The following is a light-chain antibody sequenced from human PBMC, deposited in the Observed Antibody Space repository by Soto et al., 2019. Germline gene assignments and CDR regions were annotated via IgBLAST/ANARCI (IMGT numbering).Light chain of an antibody. CDR3: QHYNTYPYT. Sequence: DTQMTQSPSTLSASVGDRVTITCRASQSINSWLAWYQQKPGKAPNLLIHRASTLQSGVPSRFSGSGSGTEFTLTISSLKPDDFAPYYCQHYNTYPYTFGQGTKLEIK. CDR1: QSINSW. J-gene: IGKJ2*01. V-gene: IGKV1-5*03. CDR2: RAS.